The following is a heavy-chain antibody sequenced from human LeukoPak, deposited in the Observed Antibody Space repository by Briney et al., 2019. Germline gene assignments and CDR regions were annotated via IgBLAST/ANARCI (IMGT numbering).Heavy chain of an antibody. D-gene: IGHD3-16*01. CDR1: GFIFSDYY. CDR2: LTSRSSGSTK. V-gene: IGHV3-11*01. Sequence: GGSLRLTCAATGFIFSDYYMSWIRQAPGKGLEWISYLTSRSSGSTKYYADSVKGRFSISRDNAKNSLYLQMNSLRVEDTAVYYCARTPACLGASGSFDSWGLGTL. J-gene: IGHJ5*01. CDR3: ARTPACLGASGSFDS.